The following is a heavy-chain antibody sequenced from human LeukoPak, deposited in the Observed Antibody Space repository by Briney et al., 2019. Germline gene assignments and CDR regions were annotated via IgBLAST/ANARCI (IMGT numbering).Heavy chain of an antibody. CDR3: AGARPYDARFDI. J-gene: IGHJ3*02. D-gene: IGHD3-22*01. CDR2: IIPILGIA. CDR1: GYTLTTYG. Sequence: SVKVSCKASGYTLTTYGVTWVRQAPGQGLEWMGRIIPILGIANYAQKFQGRVTITADKSTSTAYMELSSLRSEDTAVYYCAGARPYDARFDIWGQGTMVTVSS. V-gene: IGHV1-69*04.